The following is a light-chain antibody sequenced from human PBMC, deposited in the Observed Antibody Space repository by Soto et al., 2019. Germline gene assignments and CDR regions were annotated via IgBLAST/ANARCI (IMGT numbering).Light chain of an antibody. CDR1: QSVRSN. CDR3: QQYNNWPRT. CDR2: GAS. J-gene: IGKJ1*01. V-gene: IGKV3-15*01. Sequence: EIVLTQSPGTLSLSPGERATLSCRASQSVRSNLAWYQQKPGQAPRLLIYGASTRATGIPARFSGSGSGTEFTLTISSLKSEDFAVYYCQQYNNWPRTFGHGTKVDIK.